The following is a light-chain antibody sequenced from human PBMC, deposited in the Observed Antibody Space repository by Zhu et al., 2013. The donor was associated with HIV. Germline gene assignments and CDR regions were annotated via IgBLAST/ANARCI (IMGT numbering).Light chain of an antibody. Sequence: EIVMTQSPATPSVSPGERATLSCRASQSVSTNLAWYQQKPGQAPRLLIYGASTRATGIPARFSGSGSGTEFTLTISSLQSADFAIYYCQQYNKWPPVTFGGGTKVEIK. V-gene: IGKV3-15*01. CDR3: QQYNKWPPVT. J-gene: IGKJ4*01. CDR2: GAS. CDR1: QSVSTN.